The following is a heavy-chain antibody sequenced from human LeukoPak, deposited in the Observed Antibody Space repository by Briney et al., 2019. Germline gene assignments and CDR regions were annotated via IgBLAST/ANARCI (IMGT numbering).Heavy chain of an antibody. D-gene: IGHD1-26*01. Sequence: ASVKVSYKPSGYTFTSYYMHWVRQAPGQGLEWMGWINPNSGGTNYAQTFQGRVTMSRDTSISTAYMELSRLRSDDTAVYYCERGVGATEYWGQGTLVSVSS. CDR2: INPNSGGT. CDR3: ERGVGATEY. CDR1: GYTFTSYY. V-gene: IGHV1-2*02. J-gene: IGHJ4*02.